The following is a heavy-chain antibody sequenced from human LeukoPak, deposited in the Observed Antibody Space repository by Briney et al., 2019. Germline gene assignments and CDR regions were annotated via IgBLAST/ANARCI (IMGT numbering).Heavy chain of an antibody. CDR1: GFTFSSYA. Sequence: GGSLRLSCAASGFTFSSYAMHWVRQAPGKGLEWVGVISYDGSNKYYADSVKGRFTISRDNSKNTLYLQMNSLRAEDTAVYYCARDSRGRDGYNYYFDYWGQGTLVTVSS. CDR2: ISYDGSNK. CDR3: ARDSRGRDGYNYYFDY. J-gene: IGHJ4*02. V-gene: IGHV3-30-3*01. D-gene: IGHD5-24*01.